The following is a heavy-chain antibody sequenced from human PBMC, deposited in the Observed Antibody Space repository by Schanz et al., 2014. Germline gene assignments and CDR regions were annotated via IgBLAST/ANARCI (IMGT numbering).Heavy chain of an antibody. D-gene: IGHD6-13*01. V-gene: IGHV1-46*01. J-gene: IGHJ4*02. Sequence: QVQLVQSGTEVKKPGASVKVSCKASGYTFTDYYIHWVRQAPGQGLEWMGIVNPSVRGTHFAREFQGRVTVTSDTSTSTVYMELSGLRSEDTAVYYCASSGAGYSSSWDFDYWGQGTLVTVSS. CDR2: VNPSVRGT. CDR1: GYTFTDYY. CDR3: ASSGAGYSSSWDFDY.